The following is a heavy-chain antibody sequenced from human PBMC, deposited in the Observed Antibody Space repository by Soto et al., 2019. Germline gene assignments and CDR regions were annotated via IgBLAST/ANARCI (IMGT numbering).Heavy chain of an antibody. J-gene: IGHJ4*02. Sequence: GGSLRLSCTASGFTFGDYAMNWVRQAPGKGLEWVSYISSSSSTIYYADSVKGRFTISRDNAKNSLYLQMNSLRAEDTAVYYCASQSSEWLLFASWGQGTLVTVSS. D-gene: IGHD5-12*01. V-gene: IGHV3-48*01. CDR1: GFTFGDYA. CDR2: ISSSSSTI. CDR3: ASQSSEWLLFAS.